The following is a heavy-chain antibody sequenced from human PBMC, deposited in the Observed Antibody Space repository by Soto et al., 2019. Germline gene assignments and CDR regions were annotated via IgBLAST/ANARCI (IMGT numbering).Heavy chain of an antibody. J-gene: IGHJ4*02. CDR3: ATRPPGATWYGVFDY. V-gene: IGHV4-59*11. D-gene: IGHD3-10*01. CDR2: VYHSGAT. Sequence: PSETLSLTCTVSGASISNRYWSWIRQSPGKGPEWIGYVYHSGATNYNPSLETRVTISLDSSKNQFSLKLNSVTAADTAVYYCATRPPGATWYGVFDYWSQGTLVTFS. CDR1: GASISNRY.